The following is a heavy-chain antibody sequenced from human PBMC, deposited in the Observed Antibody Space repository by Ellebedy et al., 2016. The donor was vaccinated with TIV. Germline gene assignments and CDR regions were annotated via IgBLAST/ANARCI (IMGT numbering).Heavy chain of an antibody. Sequence: AASVKVSCKTSAYTFTSYDMIWVRQAPGQRLEWLGWIDTKTGNPTYAQGFTGRFVFSLDTSVSTAYLQISNLKAEETAVFYCARLRPWELLDYWGQGTRVTVSS. CDR1: AYTFTSYD. V-gene: IGHV7-4-1*02. CDR3: ARLRPWELLDY. CDR2: IDTKTGNP. D-gene: IGHD1-26*01. J-gene: IGHJ4*02.